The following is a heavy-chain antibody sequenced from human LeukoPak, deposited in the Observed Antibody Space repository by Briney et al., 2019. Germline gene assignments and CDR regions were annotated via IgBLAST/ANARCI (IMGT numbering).Heavy chain of an antibody. CDR3: ARAGPDCSSASCYLSWFDP. Sequence: SETLSLTCTVSGGSSSSHYWRWIPQPPGGGLVWIGNIYYSGSTNYHPSLKSRVTISVGTSKNQISLKLISVTAADTAVYYCARAGPDCSSASCYLSWFDPWGQGTLVTVSS. CDR1: GGSSSSHY. D-gene: IGHD2-2*01. J-gene: IGHJ5*02. V-gene: IGHV4-59*11. CDR2: IYYSGST.